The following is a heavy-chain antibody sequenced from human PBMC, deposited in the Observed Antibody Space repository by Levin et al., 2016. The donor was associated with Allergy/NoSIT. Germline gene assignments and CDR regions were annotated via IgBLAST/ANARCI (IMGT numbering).Heavy chain of an antibody. Sequence: SETLSLTCAVYGGSFSGYYWSWVRQPPGKGLEWIGEIYHSESTNYNPSLKSRVTISLDKSKNLFSLRLSSVTAADTAVYYCARRFYYGMDVWGQGTTVTVSS. V-gene: IGHV4-34*01. CDR3: ARRFYYGMDV. CDR1: GGSFSGYY. CDR2: IYHSEST. D-gene: IGHD3-3*01. J-gene: IGHJ6*02.